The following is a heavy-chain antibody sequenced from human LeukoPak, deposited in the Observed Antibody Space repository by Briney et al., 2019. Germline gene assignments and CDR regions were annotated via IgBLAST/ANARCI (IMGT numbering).Heavy chain of an antibody. CDR1: GGSISSGGYY. V-gene: IGHV4-31*03. CDR2: IYYSGST. J-gene: IGHJ4*02. Sequence: PSQTLSLTCTVSGGSISSGGYYWSWIRQHPGKGLEWIGYIYYSGSTYYNPSLKSRVTISVDTSKNQFSLKLSSVTAVDTAVYYCARDNYDSGSYYFDYWGQGTLVTVSS. CDR3: ARDNYDSGSYYFDY. D-gene: IGHD3-10*01.